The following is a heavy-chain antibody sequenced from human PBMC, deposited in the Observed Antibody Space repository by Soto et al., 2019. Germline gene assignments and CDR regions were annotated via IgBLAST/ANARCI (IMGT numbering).Heavy chain of an antibody. CDR1: GFTYNNYA. V-gene: IGHV3-23*01. J-gene: IGHJ4*02. Sequence: SLRLSCVGSGFTYNNYAMTWVLQAPGKGLEWVSSISATVGATYYADSVKGRFTISRDNSKNTLYLQMNSLRAEDSAVYYCAKDVVTAPSGFAHWGQGTLVTVSS. D-gene: IGHD2-21*02. CDR2: ISATVGAT. CDR3: AKDVVTAPSGFAH.